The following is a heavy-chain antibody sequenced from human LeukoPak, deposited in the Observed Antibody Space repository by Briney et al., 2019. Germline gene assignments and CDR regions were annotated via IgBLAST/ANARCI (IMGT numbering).Heavy chain of an antibody. J-gene: IGHJ6*03. Sequence: ASVKVSCKASGYTFTGYYMHWVRQAPGQGLEWMGWINPNSGGTNYAQKFQGRVTMTRDTSISTAYMELSRLTSDDTAVYYCARDVVLWFGEHYYMDVWGKGTTVTVSS. CDR3: ARDVVLWFGEHYYMDV. V-gene: IGHV1-2*02. CDR2: INPNSGGT. D-gene: IGHD3-10*01. CDR1: GYTFTGYY.